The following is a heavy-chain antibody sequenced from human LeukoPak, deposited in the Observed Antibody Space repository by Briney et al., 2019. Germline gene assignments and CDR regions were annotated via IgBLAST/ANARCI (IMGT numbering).Heavy chain of an antibody. Sequence: SVKVSCKASGGTFTSYAISWVRQAPGQGLEWMGGIIPIFGTANYAQKFQGRVTITTDESTSTAYMELSSLRSEDTAVYYCARSPSGSYYFDYWGQGTLVTVSS. D-gene: IGHD1-26*01. J-gene: IGHJ4*02. V-gene: IGHV1-69*05. CDR2: IIPIFGTA. CDR3: ARSPSGSYYFDY. CDR1: GGTFTSYA.